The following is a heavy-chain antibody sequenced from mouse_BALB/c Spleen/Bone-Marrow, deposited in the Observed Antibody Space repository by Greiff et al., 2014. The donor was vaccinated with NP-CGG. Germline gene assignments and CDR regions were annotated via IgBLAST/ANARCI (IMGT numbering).Heavy chain of an antibody. CDR2: IAPGSGST. CDR3: ARREVRREGYYFDY. J-gene: IGHJ2*01. Sequence: DLVKPGASVKLSCKASGYTLTSYWINWIKQRPGQGLEWIGRIAPGSGSTYYNEMFKGKATLTVDTSSSTAYIQLSSLSSEDSAVYFCARREVRREGYYFDYWGQGTTLTVSS. CDR1: GYTLTSYW. D-gene: IGHD2-14*01. V-gene: IGHV1S41*01.